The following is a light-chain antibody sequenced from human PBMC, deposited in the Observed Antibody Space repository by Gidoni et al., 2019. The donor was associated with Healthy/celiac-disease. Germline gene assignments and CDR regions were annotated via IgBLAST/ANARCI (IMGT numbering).Light chain of an antibody. V-gene: IGLV2-14*01. J-gene: IGLJ2*01. CDR3: SSYTNSTTRVV. CDR1: SSDVGGYNY. CDR2: DVS. Sequence: QSALTQPASVSGSPGQSITISCTGTSSDVGGYNYVSWYQQHPGKAPKVMIYDVSNRPSGVSNRFPGSKSGNTASLTISGLQAEDEADYYCSSYTNSTTRVVFGGGTKLTVL.